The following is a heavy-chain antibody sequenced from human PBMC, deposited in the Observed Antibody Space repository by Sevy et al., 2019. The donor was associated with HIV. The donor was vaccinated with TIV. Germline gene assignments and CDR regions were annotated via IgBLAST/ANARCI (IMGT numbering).Heavy chain of an antibody. Sequence: GGSLRLSCAASGFTFSSYSMNWVRQAPGKGLEWVSSISSSSSYIYCADSVKGRFTISRDNAKNSLYLQMNSLRAEDTAVYYCAREGSGYVIVLFYYYYGMDVWGQGTTVTVSS. V-gene: IGHV3-21*01. CDR2: ISSSSSYI. J-gene: IGHJ6*02. CDR3: AREGSGYVIVLFYYYYGMDV. CDR1: GFTFSSYS. D-gene: IGHD5-12*01.